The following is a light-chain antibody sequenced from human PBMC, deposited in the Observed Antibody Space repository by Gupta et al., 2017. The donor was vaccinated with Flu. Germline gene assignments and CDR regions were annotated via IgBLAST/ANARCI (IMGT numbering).Light chain of an antibody. CDR3: QQYDDWPPIT. CDR1: QSISRN. CDR2: GAS. V-gene: IGKV3-15*01. J-gene: IGKJ5*01. Sequence: EIVMTQSPDTLSVSPGERATLSCRASQSISRNLAWYQHKPGRAPRLLIYGASTRATGIADRFSGSGSGTEFTLTISSLESEDFAVYYCQQYDDWPPITFGKGTRLEIK.